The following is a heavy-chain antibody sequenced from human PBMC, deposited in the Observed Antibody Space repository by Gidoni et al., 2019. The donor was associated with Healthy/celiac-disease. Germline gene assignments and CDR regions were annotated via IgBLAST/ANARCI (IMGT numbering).Heavy chain of an antibody. V-gene: IGHV3-33*01. Sequence: QVHLVESGGGVVQPGRSLRLSCAASRFTFSSYGMPWVRQAPGKGLEWVAVIWYDESNKYYADSVKGRFTISRDNSKNTLYLQMNSLRAEDTAVYYCARELQGYSSSWYGGVSDYWGQGTLVTVSS. D-gene: IGHD6-13*01. J-gene: IGHJ4*02. CDR3: ARELQGYSSSWYGGVSDY. CDR1: RFTFSSYG. CDR2: IWYDESNK.